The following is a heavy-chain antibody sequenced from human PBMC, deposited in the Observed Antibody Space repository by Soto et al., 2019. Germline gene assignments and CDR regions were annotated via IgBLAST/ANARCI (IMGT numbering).Heavy chain of an antibody. CDR2: ISSSSSYI. J-gene: IGHJ4*02. V-gene: IGHV3-21*01. CDR1: GFTFSSYS. CDR3: ARDGQRRPTGKDYFDY. Sequence: GGSLRLYCAASGFTFSSYSMNWVRQAPGKGLEWVSSISSSSSYIYYADSVKGRFTISRDNAKNSLYLQMNSLRAEDTAVYYCARDGQRRPTGKDYFDYWGQGTLVTVSS.